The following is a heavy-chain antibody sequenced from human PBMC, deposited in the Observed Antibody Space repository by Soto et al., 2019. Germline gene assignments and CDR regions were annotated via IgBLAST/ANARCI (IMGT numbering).Heavy chain of an antibody. CDR3: ARILQPFRGVTLSDSFLYGLDV. V-gene: IGHV3-30*19. J-gene: IGHJ6*02. CDR1: GFSFSSYG. Sequence: HWGCLRLASAACGFSFSSYGMQWFLQDPGKGLDWVSAISSEEGKHYYAYSVKGRFTMSRDDSGDTLFLHMTSLRHEDTAVYYCARILQPFRGVTLSDSFLYGLDVWGQGTTVTVSS. CDR2: ISSEEGKH. D-gene: IGHD3-10*01.